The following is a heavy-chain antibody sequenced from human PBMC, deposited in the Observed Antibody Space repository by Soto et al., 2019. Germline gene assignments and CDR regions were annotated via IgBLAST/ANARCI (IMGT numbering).Heavy chain of an antibody. D-gene: IGHD3-10*01. CDR1: GFTFSNYG. CDR2: ISYDGSNK. V-gene: IGHV3-30*18. J-gene: IGHJ6*02. CDR3: AKDGEI. Sequence: QVQLVESGGGVVQPGRSLRLSCATSGFTFSNYGMHWVRQAAGKGPEWVAVISYDGSNKYYADSVKGRFTISRDNSKNPLFLQMNRLSGEDTAVYYCAKDGEIWGQGTTVTGSS.